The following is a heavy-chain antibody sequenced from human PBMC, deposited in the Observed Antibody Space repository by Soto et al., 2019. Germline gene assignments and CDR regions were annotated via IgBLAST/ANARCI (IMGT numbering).Heavy chain of an antibody. J-gene: IGHJ5*02. CDR3: AKDRPYSSVVADWFDT. CDR1: GFTFSSYA. Sequence: EVQLVESGGGLVQPGGSLRLSCAASGFTFSSYAMSWVRQAPGKGLEWVSAISGSGGSTYYADSVKGRFTISRHNSKNTLYLQMKSLRAEDTAVYYCAKDRPYSSVVADWFDTCGQGTLVTVCS. V-gene: IGHV3-23*04. CDR2: ISGSGGST. D-gene: IGHD6-19*01.